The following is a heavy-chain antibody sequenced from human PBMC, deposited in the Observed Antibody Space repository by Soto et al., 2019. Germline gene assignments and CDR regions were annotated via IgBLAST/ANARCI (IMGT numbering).Heavy chain of an antibody. Sequence: ASVKVSCKASGFTFTSSAVQWVRQARGQRLEWIGWIVVGSGNTNYAQKFQERVTITRDMSTSTAYMELSSLRSEDTAVYYCEAVIPLYDINTPHWGQGTLVTVSS. CDR1: GFTFTSSA. CDR3: EAVIPLYDINTPH. J-gene: IGHJ4*02. V-gene: IGHV1-58*01. D-gene: IGHD3-9*01. CDR2: IVVGSGNT.